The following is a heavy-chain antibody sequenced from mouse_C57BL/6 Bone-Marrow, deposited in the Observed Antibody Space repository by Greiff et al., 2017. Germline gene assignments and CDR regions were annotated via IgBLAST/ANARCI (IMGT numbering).Heavy chain of an antibody. CDR3: ARWGLAWFAY. Sequence: QVQLQQPGAELVRPGTSVTLSCKASGYTFTSYWMHWVKQRPGQGLEWIGVIDPSASYTNYNQKFKGTATLTVDTSSSTAYMQLSSLTSEDSAVYYCARWGLAWFAYWGQGTLVTVSA. D-gene: IGHD3-3*01. CDR2: IDPSASYT. V-gene: IGHV1-59*01. J-gene: IGHJ3*01. CDR1: GYTFTSYW.